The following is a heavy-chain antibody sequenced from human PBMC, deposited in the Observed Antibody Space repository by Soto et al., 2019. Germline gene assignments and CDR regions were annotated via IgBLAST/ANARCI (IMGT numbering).Heavy chain of an antibody. J-gene: IGHJ4*02. CDR1: GFTFGDYA. CDR2: IRRNAYGGTT. CDR3: TRASSLDFDF. D-gene: IGHD3-16*01. Sequence: GGSLRLSCTTSGFTFGDYALSWVRRAPGKGLEWVGFIRRNAYGGTTDYAASVKGRFTISRDDSKSIAYLQMNSLRTEDTALYYCTRASSLDFDFWGQGTLVTVSS. V-gene: IGHV3-49*04.